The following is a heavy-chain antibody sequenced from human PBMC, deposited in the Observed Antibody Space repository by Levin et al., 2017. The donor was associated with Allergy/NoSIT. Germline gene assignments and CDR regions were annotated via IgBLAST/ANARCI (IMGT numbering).Heavy chain of an antibody. CDR1: FFSLLRGASF. CDR2: IYYIGST. Sequence: LLLSFPFSFFSLLRGASFWSWIRQPPGKGLEWIGYIYYIGSTYHNPSLRSRVPLPVHTSKNQFSLKLSSVTAADTAVYYCARRGGSIGYYDYAMDVWGQGTTVTVSS. V-gene: IGHV4-30-4*01. CDR3: ARRGGSIGYYDYAMDV. D-gene: IGHD3-16*01. J-gene: IGHJ6*02.